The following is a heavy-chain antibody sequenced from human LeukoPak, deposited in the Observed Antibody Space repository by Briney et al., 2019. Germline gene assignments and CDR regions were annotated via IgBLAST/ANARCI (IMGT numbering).Heavy chain of an antibody. Sequence: ASVRVSCKASGYTFTNYYMHWVRQAPGQGLEWMGIINPIAGRTSYAQKFQGRITVTRDTSTSTVYMELRSLRPEDTAVYYCARHHRGKRLWLTRPDEFDAFDIWGQGTMVTVSS. CDR1: GYTFTNYY. CDR3: ARHHRGKRLWLTRPDEFDAFDI. D-gene: IGHD5-18*01. CDR2: INPIAGRT. V-gene: IGHV1-46*01. J-gene: IGHJ3*02.